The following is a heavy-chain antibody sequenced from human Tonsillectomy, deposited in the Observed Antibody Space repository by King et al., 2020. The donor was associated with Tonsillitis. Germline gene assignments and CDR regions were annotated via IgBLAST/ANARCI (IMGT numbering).Heavy chain of an antibody. Sequence: VQLQESGPGLVKPSETLSLTCAVSGFSISTSYYWGWIRQPPGTGLEWIGTIYHSGTTYYNPSLKSRVTISMDSAKNQFSLNLSSVTAADTAIYYCARGEVVWGQGILVTVSS. D-gene: IGHD2-2*01. CDR2: IYHSGTT. J-gene: IGHJ4*02. CDR1: GFSISTSYY. CDR3: ARGEVV. V-gene: IGHV4-38-2*01.